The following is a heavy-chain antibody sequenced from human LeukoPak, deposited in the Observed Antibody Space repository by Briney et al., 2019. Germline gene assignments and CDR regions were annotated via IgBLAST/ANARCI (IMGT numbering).Heavy chain of an antibody. CDR1: GGSISTYY. Sequence: SETLSLTCTVSGGSISTYYWSWIRQPPGKGLEWIGYVYYSGSTNYIPSLKSRVTISVDTSKNQFSLKLSSVTAADTAVYYCARRAGSSIDYWGQGTLVTVSS. CDR2: VYYSGST. J-gene: IGHJ4*02. V-gene: IGHV4-59*01. CDR3: ARRAGSSIDY. D-gene: IGHD6-13*01.